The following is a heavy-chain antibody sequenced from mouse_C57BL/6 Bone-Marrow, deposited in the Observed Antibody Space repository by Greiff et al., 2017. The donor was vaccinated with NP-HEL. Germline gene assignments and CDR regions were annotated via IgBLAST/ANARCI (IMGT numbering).Heavy chain of an antibody. J-gene: IGHJ3*01. V-gene: IGHV1-19*01. Sequence: VQLQQSGPVLVKPGASVKMSCKASGYTFTDYYMNWVKQSHGKSLEWIGVINPYNGGTSYNQKFKGKATLTVDKSSSTAYMELNSLTSEDSAVYYCARWGTQLRLFAYWGQGTLVTVSA. CDR1: GYTFTDYY. CDR3: ARWGTQLRLFAY. D-gene: IGHD3-2*02. CDR2: INPYNGGT.